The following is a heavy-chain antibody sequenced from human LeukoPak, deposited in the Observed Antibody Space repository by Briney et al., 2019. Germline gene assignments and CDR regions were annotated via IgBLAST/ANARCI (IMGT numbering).Heavy chain of an antibody. V-gene: IGHV1-69*05. Sequence: SVKVSCKACGGTFSSYAISWVRQAPGQGLEWMGGIIPIFGTANYAQKFQGRVTITTDESTSTAYMELSSLRSEDTAVYYCARDVYYYDSSGYVMIDAFDIWGQGTMVTVSS. CDR3: ARDVYYYDSSGYVMIDAFDI. CDR1: GGTFSSYA. J-gene: IGHJ3*02. CDR2: IIPIFGTA. D-gene: IGHD3-22*01.